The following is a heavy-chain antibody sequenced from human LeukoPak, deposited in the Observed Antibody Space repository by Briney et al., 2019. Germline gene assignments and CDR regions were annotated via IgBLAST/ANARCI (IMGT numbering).Heavy chain of an antibody. J-gene: IGHJ6*03. CDR1: GYSISSGYY. V-gene: IGHV4-38-2*01. CDR3: PRHYDLLTGYYSYYYLDV. D-gene: IGHD3-9*01. CDR2: IYHSGST. Sequence: SETLSLTCAVSGYSISSGYYWGWIRQPPGKGLEWSGSIYHSGSTYYNPSLQSRVTISVATSKNQFSLKLSSVPAADTAVYYCPRHYDLLTGYYSYYYLDVWGKGTTVTVSS.